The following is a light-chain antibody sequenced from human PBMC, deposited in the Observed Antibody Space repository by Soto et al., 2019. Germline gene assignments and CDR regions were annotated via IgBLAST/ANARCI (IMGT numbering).Light chain of an antibody. Sequence: EIVLTQSPGTLSLSPGERATLSCRASQSFSSSYLAWYQQKAGQAPRLLIYGASSRATGIPDRFSGSGSGTDFTLTISRLEPEDFAVYYCQQYGRSPLTFGPGTKVDI. CDR3: QQYGRSPLT. V-gene: IGKV3-20*01. CDR2: GAS. J-gene: IGKJ3*01. CDR1: QSFSSSY.